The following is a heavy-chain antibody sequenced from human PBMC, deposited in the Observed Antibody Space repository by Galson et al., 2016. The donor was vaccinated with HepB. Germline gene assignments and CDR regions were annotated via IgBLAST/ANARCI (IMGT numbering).Heavy chain of an antibody. D-gene: IGHD2-2*01. CDR2: IYLDGNT. CDR3: ARDWGHVYAGGALDL. J-gene: IGHJ3*01. V-gene: IGHV3-53*01. Sequence: SLRLSCAASGFSVSSHYMTWVRQAPGKGLEWVSVIYLDGNTYYAGSAKGRFTISRDDSKNTFYLQMNGLRVEDTALYYCARDWGHVYAGGALDLWGQGTMV. CDR1: GFSVSSHY.